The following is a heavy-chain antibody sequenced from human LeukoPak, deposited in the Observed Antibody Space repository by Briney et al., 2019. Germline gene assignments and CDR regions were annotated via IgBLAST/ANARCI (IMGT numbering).Heavy chain of an antibody. CDR3: ARSWAVAGSYYGMDV. CDR2: IYSGGST. CDR1: GFTVSSNY. D-gene: IGHD6-19*01. Sequence: GGSLRLSCAASGFTVSSNYMGWVRQAPGKGLEWVSVIYSGGSTYYADSVKGRFTISRDNSKNTLYLQMNSLRAEDTAVYYCARSWAVAGSYYGMDVWGQGTTVTVSS. J-gene: IGHJ6*02. V-gene: IGHV3-66*01.